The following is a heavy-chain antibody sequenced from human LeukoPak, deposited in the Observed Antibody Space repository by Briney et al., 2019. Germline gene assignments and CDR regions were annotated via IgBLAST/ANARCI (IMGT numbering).Heavy chain of an antibody. Sequence: PGRSLRLSCAASGFTFSSYGMHWVRQAPGKGLEWVAVIWYDGSNKYYADSVKGRFTISRDNAKNSLYLQMNSLRAEDTAVYYCAREGRGPAGYYYGMDVWGQGTTVTVSS. CDR2: IWYDGSNK. V-gene: IGHV3-33*01. D-gene: IGHD2-15*01. J-gene: IGHJ6*02. CDR1: GFTFSSYG. CDR3: AREGRGPAGYYYGMDV.